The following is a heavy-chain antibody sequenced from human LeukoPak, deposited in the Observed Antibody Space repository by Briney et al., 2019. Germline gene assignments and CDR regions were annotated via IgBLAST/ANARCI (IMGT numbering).Heavy chain of an antibody. J-gene: IGHJ4*02. Sequence: SETLSLTCTVSGASISRYYWSWIRQPAGKGLEWIGRIYSSGTTNYNPSLKSRVTMSVDTSKNQLSLGLSSVTAADTAVYYCARDGRDCSGGSCFDWGQGTLVTVSS. CDR1: GASISRYY. V-gene: IGHV4-4*07. D-gene: IGHD2-15*01. CDR2: IYSSGTT. CDR3: ARDGRDCSGGSCFD.